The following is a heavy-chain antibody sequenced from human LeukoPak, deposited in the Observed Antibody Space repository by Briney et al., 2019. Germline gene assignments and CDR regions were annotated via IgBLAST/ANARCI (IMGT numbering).Heavy chain of an antibody. Sequence: GGSLRLSCAASGFTFSSYEMNWVRQAPGKGLEWVSYLSSSDSTIYYADSVKGRFTISRDNAKNSLYLQMNSLRAEDTAVYYCARSGYHYDSSGYYYGYYFDYWGQGTLVTVSS. CDR2: LSSSDSTI. CDR3: ARSGYHYDSSGYYYGYYFDY. J-gene: IGHJ4*02. V-gene: IGHV3-48*03. D-gene: IGHD3-22*01. CDR1: GFTFSSYE.